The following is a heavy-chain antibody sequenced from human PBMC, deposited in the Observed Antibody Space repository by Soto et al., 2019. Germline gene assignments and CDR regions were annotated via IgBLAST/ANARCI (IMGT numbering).Heavy chain of an antibody. Sequence: PSETLSLTCTVSGGSISSYYWSWIRQPPGKGLEWIGYIYYSGSTNYNPSLKSRVTISLDTSKNQFSLKLSSVTAADTAVYYCARSRTGPGAFDIWGQGTMVTVS. CDR1: GGSISSYY. CDR3: ARSRTGPGAFDI. V-gene: IGHV4-59*01. J-gene: IGHJ3*02. CDR2: IYYSGST.